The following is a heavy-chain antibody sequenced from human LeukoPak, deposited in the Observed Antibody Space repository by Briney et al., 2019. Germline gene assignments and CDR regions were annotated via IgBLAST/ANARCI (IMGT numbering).Heavy chain of an antibody. Sequence: GGSLRLSCAASGFTFSSYAMSWVRQAPGKGLEWVSAISGSGGSTYYADSVKGRFTISRDNSKNTLYLQMNSLRAEDTAVYYCAKEPVGGYYDSSGYYDYWGQGTLVTVPS. D-gene: IGHD3-22*01. J-gene: IGHJ4*02. CDR1: GFTFSSYA. CDR3: AKEPVGGYYDSSGYYDY. CDR2: ISGSGGST. V-gene: IGHV3-23*01.